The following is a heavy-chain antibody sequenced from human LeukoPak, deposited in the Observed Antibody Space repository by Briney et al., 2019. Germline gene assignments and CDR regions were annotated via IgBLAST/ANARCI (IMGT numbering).Heavy chain of an antibody. CDR1: GYTFTKYL. J-gene: IGHJ5*02. V-gene: IGHV1-46*01. Sequence: ASVTVSCKTSGYTFTKYLIHWVRQAPGQGLEWVGTINPNGDATNYAPRLQGRLTLTQDTSTSTVYMELRGLTPDDTAVYYCARPLFCAFDNCGYWLDPWGRGTLVTVSS. CDR3: ARPLFCAFDNCGYWLDP. D-gene: IGHD1-20*01. CDR2: INPNGDAT.